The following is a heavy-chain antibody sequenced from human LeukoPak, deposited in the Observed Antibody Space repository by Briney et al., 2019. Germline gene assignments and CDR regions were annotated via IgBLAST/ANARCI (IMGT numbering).Heavy chain of an antibody. D-gene: IGHD3-9*01. CDR1: GYSFTSYW. CDR2: IDPSNSYT. V-gene: IGHV5-10-1*01. CDR3: ARRGFEAYDILDY. Sequence: GESLKISCKGSGYSFTSYWISWVRQMPGKGLEWMGRIDPSNSYTNYSPSFQGHVTISADKSISTAYLQWSSLKASDTAMYYCARRGFEAYDILDYWGQGTLVTVSS. J-gene: IGHJ4*02.